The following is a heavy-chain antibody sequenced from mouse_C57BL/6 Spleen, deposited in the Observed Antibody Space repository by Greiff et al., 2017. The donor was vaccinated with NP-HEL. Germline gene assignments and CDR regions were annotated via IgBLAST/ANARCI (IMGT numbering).Heavy chain of an antibody. CDR1: GFSFNTYA. Sequence: EVQGVESGGGLVQPKGSLKLSCAASGFSFNTYAMNWVRQAPGKGLEWVARIRSKSNNYATYYADSVKDRFTISRDDSESMLYLQMNNLKTEDTAMYYCVRHTLYGYDGYWYFDVWGTGTTVTVSS. CDR3: VRHTLYGYDGYWYFDV. D-gene: IGHD2-2*01. V-gene: IGHV10-1*01. CDR2: IRSKSNNYAT. J-gene: IGHJ1*03.